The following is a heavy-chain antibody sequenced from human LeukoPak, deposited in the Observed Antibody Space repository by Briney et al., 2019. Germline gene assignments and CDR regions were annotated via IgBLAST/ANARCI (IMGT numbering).Heavy chain of an antibody. D-gene: IGHD3-9*01. CDR1: GFTFSSYE. CDR3: ARVGRYFDWLPRPYYYYGMDV. J-gene: IGHJ6*04. Sequence: GGSLRLSCAASGFTFSSYEMNWVRQAPGKGLEWVSYISSSGSTIYYADSVKGRFIISRDNAKNSLYLQMNSLRAEDTAVYYCARVGRYFDWLPRPYYYYGMDVWGKGTTVTVSS. V-gene: IGHV3-48*03. CDR2: ISSSGSTI.